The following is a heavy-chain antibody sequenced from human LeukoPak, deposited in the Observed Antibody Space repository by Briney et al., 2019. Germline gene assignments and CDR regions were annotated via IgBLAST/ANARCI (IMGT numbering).Heavy chain of an antibody. CDR2: IYYSGST. CDR1: GGSISSYY. J-gene: IGHJ6*02. V-gene: IGHV4-59*01. D-gene: IGHD3-3*01. Sequence: SETLSLTCTVSGGSISSYYWSWIRQPPGKGLEWIGYIYYSGSTNYNPSLKSRVTISVDTSKNQFSLKLSSVTAADTAVYYWARDRNDFWSGYGKYGMDVWGQGTTVTVSS. CDR3: ARDRNDFWSGYGKYGMDV.